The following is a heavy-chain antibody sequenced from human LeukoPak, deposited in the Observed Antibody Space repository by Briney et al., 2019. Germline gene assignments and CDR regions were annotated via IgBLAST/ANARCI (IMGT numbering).Heavy chain of an antibody. Sequence: GESLRLSCAASGFTFSNAWMSWVRQAPGKGLEWVGRIKSKTDGGTTDYAAPVKGRFTISRDDSKNTLYLQMNSLKTEDTAVYYCTTLSYYYYYYMDVWGKGTTVTVSS. CDR1: GFTFSNAW. V-gene: IGHV3-15*01. J-gene: IGHJ6*03. CDR3: TTLSYYYYYYMDV. CDR2: IKSKTDGGTT.